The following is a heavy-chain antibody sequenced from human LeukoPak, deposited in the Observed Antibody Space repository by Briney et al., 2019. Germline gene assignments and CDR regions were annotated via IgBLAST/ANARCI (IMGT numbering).Heavy chain of an antibody. Sequence: GGSLRLSCAASGFTFSSYAMSWVRQAPGKGLEWVSAISGSGCSTYYADSVKGRFTISRDNSKNTLYLQMNSLRAEDTAVYYCAKAGDYDYIWGSYRIFDYWGQGTLVTVSS. CDR1: GFTFSSYA. J-gene: IGHJ4*02. V-gene: IGHV3-23*01. CDR3: AKAGDYDYIWGSYRIFDY. CDR2: ISGSGCST. D-gene: IGHD3-16*02.